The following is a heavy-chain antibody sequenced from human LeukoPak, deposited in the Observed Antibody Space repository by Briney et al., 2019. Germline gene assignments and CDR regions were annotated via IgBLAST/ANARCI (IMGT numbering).Heavy chain of an antibody. V-gene: IGHV3-7*01. Sequence: GGSLRLSCAASGFTFSSYWMSWVRQAPGKGLEWVANIKQDGSEKYYGDSVKGRFTISRDNAKNSLYLQMNSLRAEDTAVYYCAREKALRFLEWPDYGMDVWGQGTTVTVSS. CDR1: GFTFSSYW. J-gene: IGHJ6*02. CDR2: IKQDGSEK. CDR3: AREKALRFLEWPDYGMDV. D-gene: IGHD3-3*01.